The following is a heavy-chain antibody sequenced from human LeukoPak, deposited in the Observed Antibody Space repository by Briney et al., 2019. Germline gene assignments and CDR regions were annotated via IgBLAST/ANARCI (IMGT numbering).Heavy chain of an antibody. J-gene: IGHJ4*02. Sequence: SETLSLTCTVSGASITSSSFYWGWVRQSPGKGLDWIGSIYHSGKTYYNPSLKSRLTISVDSPKNRFSLKVTSLTAADTAVYHCARHSAYGDYIDYWGQGSLVTVSS. CDR3: ARHSAYGDYIDY. D-gene: IGHD4-17*01. CDR1: GASITSSSFY. CDR2: IYHSGKT. V-gene: IGHV4-39*01.